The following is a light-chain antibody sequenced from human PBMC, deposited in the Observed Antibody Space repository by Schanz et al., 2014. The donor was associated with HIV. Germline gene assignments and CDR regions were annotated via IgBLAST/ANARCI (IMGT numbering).Light chain of an antibody. CDR3: SSYTSSLTRV. CDR2: DVN. CDR1: SSDVGGYNY. V-gene: IGLV2-14*03. Sequence: QSVLTQPASVSGSPGQSIAISCTGTSSDVGGYNYVSWYQQHPGKAPKLMVYDVNYRPSGVSNRFSGSKSGNTASLTISGLQAEDEADYFCSSYTSSLTRVFGTGTKVTVL. J-gene: IGLJ1*01.